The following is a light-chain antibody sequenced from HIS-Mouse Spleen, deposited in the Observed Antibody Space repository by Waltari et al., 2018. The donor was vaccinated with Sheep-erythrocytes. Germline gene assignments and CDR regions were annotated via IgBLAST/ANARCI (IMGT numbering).Light chain of an antibody. CDR1: QGISSY. CDR2: AAS. Sequence: DIQLTQSPSFLSASVGDSVTITCRASQGISSYLAWYQQKPGKAPKLLIYAASTLQSGVPSRFSGSGSGTEFTLTISSLQPEDFATYYCQQLNNYPFTFGPGTKVDIK. J-gene: IGKJ3*01. V-gene: IGKV1-9*01. CDR3: QQLNNYPFT.